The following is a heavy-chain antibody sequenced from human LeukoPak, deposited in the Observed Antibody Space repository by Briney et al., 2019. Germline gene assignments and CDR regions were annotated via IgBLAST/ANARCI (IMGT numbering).Heavy chain of an antibody. V-gene: IGHV4-59*08. CDR1: GGSISSYY. J-gene: IGHJ4*02. D-gene: IGHD2-15*01. CDR3: ARRRVAVTFFDY. CDR2: IYYSGST. Sequence: SETLSLTCTVSGGSISSYYWSWIRQPPGKGLEWIGYIYYSGSTNYSPSLKSRVTISVDSSKNQFSLKLSSVTAADTAVYYCARRRVAVTFFDYWGQGTLVTVSS.